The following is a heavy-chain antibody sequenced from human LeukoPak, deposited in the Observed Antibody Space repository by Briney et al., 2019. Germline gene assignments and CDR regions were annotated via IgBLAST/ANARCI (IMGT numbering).Heavy chain of an antibody. J-gene: IGHJ4*02. Sequence: GVSLTLSCAASGFTFSSYAMSWVRQAPGKGLEWVSVLGGSGGSSYYTASVKGRFTISRDNSKNTLFLQMNSRRAEDTAVYYCAKQTVASCYTAADYWGQGTLVTVSS. CDR1: GFTFSSYA. V-gene: IGHV3-23*01. CDR2: LGGSGGSS. D-gene: IGHD2-2*02. CDR3: AKQTVASCYTAADY.